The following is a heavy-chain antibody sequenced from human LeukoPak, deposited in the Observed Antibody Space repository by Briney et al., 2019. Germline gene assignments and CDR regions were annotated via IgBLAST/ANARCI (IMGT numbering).Heavy chain of an antibody. J-gene: IGHJ4*02. CDR2: IYTSGST. Sequence: PSETLSLTCTVSGGSISSGSYYWSWIRQPAGKGLEWIGRIYTSGSTNYNPSLKSRVTISVDTSKNQFSLKLSSVTAADTAVYYCARDLSKMAGFDYWGQGTLVTVSS. CDR3: ARDLSKMAGFDY. V-gene: IGHV4-61*02. CDR1: GGSISSGSYY. D-gene: IGHD5-24*01.